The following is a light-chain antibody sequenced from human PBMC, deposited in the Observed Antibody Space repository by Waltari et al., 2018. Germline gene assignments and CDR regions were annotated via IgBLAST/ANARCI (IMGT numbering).Light chain of an antibody. J-gene: IGKJ1*01. CDR1: QGISNS. CDR3: QQYYSTPRT. Sequence: DIQMTQSPSSLSASVGDRVTITCRAMQGISNSLAWYQQKQGKAPKLLLYAASIFESGIPSRFSGSGSGTDYTLTISSLQPKDFATYYCQQYYSTPRTFGQGTKVEIK. CDR2: AAS. V-gene: IGKV1-NL1*01.